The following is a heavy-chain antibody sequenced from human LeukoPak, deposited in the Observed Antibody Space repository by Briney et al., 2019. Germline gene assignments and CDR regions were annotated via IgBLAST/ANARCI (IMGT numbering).Heavy chain of an antibody. CDR1: GGSTSSSSHY. Sequence: SETLSLTCTVSGGSTSSSSHYWGWIRQPPGKGLEWMGSMYYSGSTYYNPSLQSRITISVDTSKNQFSLKLSSVTAADTAVYYCARARPLYYDNSGYYYFDYWGQGTLVTVSS. V-gene: IGHV4-39*01. CDR2: MYYSGST. D-gene: IGHD3-22*01. J-gene: IGHJ4*02. CDR3: ARARPLYYDNSGYYYFDY.